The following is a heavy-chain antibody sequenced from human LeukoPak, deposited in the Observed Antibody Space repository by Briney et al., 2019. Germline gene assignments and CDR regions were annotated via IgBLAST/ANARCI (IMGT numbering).Heavy chain of an antibody. V-gene: IGHV4-34*01. CDR2: INHSGST. J-gene: IGHJ4*02. CDR3: ARRCSSTSCYYHY. CDR1: GGSFSGYY. Sequence: SETLSLTCAVYGGSFSGYYWSWIRQPPGKGLEWIGEINHSGSTNYNPSLKSRVTISVDTSKNQFSLKLSSVTAADTAVYYCARRCSSTSCYYHYWGQGTLVTVSS. D-gene: IGHD2-2*01.